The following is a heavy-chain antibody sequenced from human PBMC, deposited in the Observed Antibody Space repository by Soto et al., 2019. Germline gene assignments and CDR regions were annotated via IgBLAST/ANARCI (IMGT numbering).Heavy chain of an antibody. D-gene: IGHD5-18*01. J-gene: IGHJ6*02. CDR3: AKDAGLADSYGTYYYYYGMDV. CDR1: GFTFSSYG. V-gene: IGHV3-30*18. CDR2: ISYEGSNK. Sequence: QVQLVESGGGVVQPGRSLRLSCAASGFTFSSYGMHWVRQAPGKGLEWVAVISYEGSNKYYADSVKGRCTIYRDNSKNTLYLQMNSLRAEDTAVYYCAKDAGLADSYGTYYYYYGMDVWGQGTTVTVSS.